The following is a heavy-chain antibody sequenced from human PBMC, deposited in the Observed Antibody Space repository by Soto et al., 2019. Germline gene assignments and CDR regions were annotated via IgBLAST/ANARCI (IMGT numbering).Heavy chain of an antibody. CDR3: ARVLGFFLQYYFDY. V-gene: IGHV4-4*02. D-gene: IGHD3-3*01. CDR2: IYHSGST. J-gene: IGHJ4*02. CDR1: GGSISSSNW. Sequence: SETLSLTCAVSGGSISSSNWWSWVRQPPGKGLEWIGEIYHSGSTNYNPSLKSRVTISVDKSKNQFSLKLSSVTAADTAVYYCARVLGFFLQYYFDYWGQGTLVTVSS.